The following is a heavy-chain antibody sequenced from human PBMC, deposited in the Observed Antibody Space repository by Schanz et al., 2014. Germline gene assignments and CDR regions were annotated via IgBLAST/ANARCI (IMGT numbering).Heavy chain of an antibody. J-gene: IGHJ4*02. CDR3: ARDRGYCSGGSCLTFDS. Sequence: QVQLVESGGGVVQPGRSLRLSCAASGFTFSSYGMHWVRQAPGKGPEWVAVIWSDGSTKYYADSVKGRFTISRDNAKNSLYLQMNSLRAEDTAVYYCARDRGYCSGGSCLTFDSWGQGTLVTVSS. CDR1: GFTFSSYG. CDR2: IWSDGSTK. V-gene: IGHV3-33*01. D-gene: IGHD2-15*01.